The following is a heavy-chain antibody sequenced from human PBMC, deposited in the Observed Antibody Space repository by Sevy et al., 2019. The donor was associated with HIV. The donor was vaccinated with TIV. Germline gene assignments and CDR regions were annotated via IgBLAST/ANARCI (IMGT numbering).Heavy chain of an antibody. Sequence: SETLSLTCAVYGGSFSGYYWSWIRQPPGKGLEWIGEINHSGSTNYNPSLKSRVTISVDTSKNQFSLKLSSVTAADTAVYYLARGRGKRYCSSTSCYALAHNWFDPWGQGTLVTVSS. J-gene: IGHJ5*02. CDR3: ARGRGKRYCSSTSCYALAHNWFDP. V-gene: IGHV4-34*01. CDR1: GGSFSGYY. CDR2: INHSGST. D-gene: IGHD2-2*01.